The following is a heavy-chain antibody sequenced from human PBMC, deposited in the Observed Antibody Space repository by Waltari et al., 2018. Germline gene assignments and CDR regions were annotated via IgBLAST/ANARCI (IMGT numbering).Heavy chain of an antibody. V-gene: IGHV1-8*02. J-gene: IGHJ5*02. CDR1: GYRFTYYD. Sequence: QVQLVQSGAEVKKPGASVKVSCKASGYRFTYYDINWVRQAAGQGLEWMGRMNPNSGNTEYAQKFQGRVSMTRNNSINTAYMELRSLTSDDTAVYYCARGPRTVMPWGQGTLVTVSS. CDR3: ARGPRTVMP. CDR2: MNPNSGNT. D-gene: IGHD1-1*01.